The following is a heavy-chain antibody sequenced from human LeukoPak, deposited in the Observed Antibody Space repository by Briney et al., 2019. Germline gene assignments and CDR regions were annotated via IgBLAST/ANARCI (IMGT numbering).Heavy chain of an antibody. V-gene: IGHV4-59*01. Sequence: PSETLSLTCTVSGGSISSYYWSWIRQPPGKGLEWIGYIYYSGSTNYNPSLKSRVTIPVDTSNNQFSLKLSSVTAADTAVYYCARVGGTNYYYYGMDVWGQGTTVTVSS. J-gene: IGHJ6*02. D-gene: IGHD1-1*01. CDR2: IYYSGST. CDR1: GGSISSYY. CDR3: ARVGGTNYYYYGMDV.